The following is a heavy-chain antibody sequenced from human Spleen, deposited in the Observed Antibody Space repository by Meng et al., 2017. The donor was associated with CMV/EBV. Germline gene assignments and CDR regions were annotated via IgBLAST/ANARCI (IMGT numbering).Heavy chain of an antibody. J-gene: IGHJ4*02. D-gene: IGHD2-15*01. Sequence: FSIRNSGMGVGWNRQHPGKALEWLALIYWDDDKRYSPSLKSRLTITKDTSKNQVVLTMTNMDPVDTATYYCAHRDYCSGGTCTFDYWGQGTLVTVSS. V-gene: IGHV2-5*02. CDR3: AHRDYCSGGTCTFDY. CDR1: FSIRNSGMG. CDR2: IYWDDDK.